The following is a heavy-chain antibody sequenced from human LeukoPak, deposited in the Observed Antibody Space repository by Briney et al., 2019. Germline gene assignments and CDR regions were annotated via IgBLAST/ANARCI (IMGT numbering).Heavy chain of an antibody. D-gene: IGHD7-27*01. CDR3: ARGTGDLDY. CDR1: GFTFSSFS. Sequence: NTGGSLRLSCAASGFTFSSFSMNWVRQAPGKGLEWVSSISSGTTYIYYADSVKGRFTISRDNAKNSLYLQMNNLRAEDTAVYYWARGTGDLDYWGQGTLVTVSS. V-gene: IGHV3-21*01. J-gene: IGHJ4*02. CDR2: ISSGTTYI.